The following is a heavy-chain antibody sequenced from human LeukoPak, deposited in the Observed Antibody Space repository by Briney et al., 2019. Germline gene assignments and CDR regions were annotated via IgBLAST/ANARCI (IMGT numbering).Heavy chain of an antibody. CDR3: ARVGSTVAAGTPDY. J-gene: IGHJ4*02. V-gene: IGHV3-48*04. CDR1: GFTFTTYT. CDR2: ISGSGSHT. D-gene: IGHD6-13*01. Sequence: QTGGSLRLSCAASGFTFTTYTMNWVRQAPGKGLEWLSYISGSGSHTTYADSVRGRFTISRDNAKNSLSLQVNSLRADDTAVYYCARVGSTVAAGTPDYWGQGTLVTVSS.